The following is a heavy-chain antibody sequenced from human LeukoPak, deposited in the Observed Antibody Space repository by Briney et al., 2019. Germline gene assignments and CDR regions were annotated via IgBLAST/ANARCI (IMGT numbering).Heavy chain of an antibody. V-gene: IGHV1-69*13. CDR2: IIPIFGIA. CDR1: GGTFSSYA. CDR3: ARDPDGYNRHYYYGMDV. Sequence: SVKVSCKASGGTFSSYAISWVRQAPGQGLEWMGGIIPIFGIANYAQKFQGRVTITADESTSTAYMELSSLRSEDTAVYYCARDPDGYNRHYYYGMDVWGQGTTVTVSS. D-gene: IGHD5-24*01. J-gene: IGHJ6*02.